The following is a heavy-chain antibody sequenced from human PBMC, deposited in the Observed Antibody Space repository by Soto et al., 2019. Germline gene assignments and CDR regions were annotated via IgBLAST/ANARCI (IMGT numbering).Heavy chain of an antibody. CDR1: GGSISSGGYY. CDR3: ARGRSYYDILTGYKYYYGMDV. D-gene: IGHD3-9*01. J-gene: IGHJ6*02. V-gene: IGHV4-31*03. Sequence: SETLSLTCTVSGGSISSGGYYWSWIRQHPGKGLEWIGYIYYSGSTYYNPSLKSRVTISVDTSKNQFSLKLSSVTAADTAVYYCARGRSYYDILTGYKYYYGMDVWGQGTTVTVSS. CDR2: IYYSGST.